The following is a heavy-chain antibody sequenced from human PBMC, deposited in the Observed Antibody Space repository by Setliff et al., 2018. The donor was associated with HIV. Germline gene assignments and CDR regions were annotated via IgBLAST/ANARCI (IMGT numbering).Heavy chain of an antibody. Sequence: SETLSLTCTVSGGSVNDFYCSWIRQPPGKGPEWIGYIHSSGSTIYNPSLKSRITISLDTSKEQFSLELSSATAADTAVYYCATLDHSGGNFLAYWGQGSLVTV. CDR3: ATLDHSGGNFLAY. D-gene: IGHD2-21*02. J-gene: IGHJ4*02. CDR2: IHSSGST. V-gene: IGHV4-4*09. CDR1: GGSVNDFY.